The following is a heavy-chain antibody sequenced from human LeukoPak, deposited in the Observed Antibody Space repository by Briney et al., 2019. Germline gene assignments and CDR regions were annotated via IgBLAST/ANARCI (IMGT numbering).Heavy chain of an antibody. V-gene: IGHV1-2*02. CDR1: GYIFTGYY. CDR3: ATCSRLSPDYFYYMDV. CDR2: INPNSGDT. D-gene: IGHD6-6*01. J-gene: IGHJ6*03. Sequence: ASVKVSCKASGYIFTGYYMHWVRQAPGQGLEWMGWINPNSGDTNYAQKLQGRVTITADKSTSTAYMELSSLRSEDTAVYHCATCSRLSPDYFYYMDVWGKGTTVTVSS.